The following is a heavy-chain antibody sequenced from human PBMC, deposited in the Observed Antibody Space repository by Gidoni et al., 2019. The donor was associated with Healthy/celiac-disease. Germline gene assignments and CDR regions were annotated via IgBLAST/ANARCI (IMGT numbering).Heavy chain of an antibody. J-gene: IGHJ3*02. CDR2: IRNEANSYAT. CDR3: TRWAGQRNDAFDI. D-gene: IGHD6-25*01. CDR1: GFTFSGSA. V-gene: IGHV3-73*02. Sequence: EVQLVESGGGLVQPGGSLKLSCAASGFTFSGSAMHWVRQASGKGREWVGRIRNEANSYATSYAASVKGRFTISRDDSNNTAYLQMNSLKTEDPAVYYCTRWAGQRNDAFDIWGQVTMVTVSS.